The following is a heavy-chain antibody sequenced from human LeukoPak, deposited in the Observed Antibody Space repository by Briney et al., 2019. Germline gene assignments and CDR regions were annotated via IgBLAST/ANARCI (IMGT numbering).Heavy chain of an antibody. CDR2: IKQDGSEK. CDR3: ARELVATFNWYFDL. V-gene: IGHV3-7*01. D-gene: IGHD5-12*01. CDR1: GFTFSSYW. J-gene: IGHJ2*01. Sequence: GRSMRLSCAASGFTFSSYWMSWVRQAPGKGLEWVANIKQDGSEKYYVDSAKGRFTISRDNAKNSLYLQMNSLRAEDTALYYCARELVATFNWYFDLWGRGTLVTVSS.